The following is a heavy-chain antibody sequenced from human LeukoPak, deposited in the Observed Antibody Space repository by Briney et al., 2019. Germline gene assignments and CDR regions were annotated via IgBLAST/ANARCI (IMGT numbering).Heavy chain of an antibody. D-gene: IGHD3-22*01. CDR1: GGTFSSYA. CDR2: IIPIFGIA. CDR3: ARGNYYDSSGTFDY. Sequence: SVKVSCKASGGTFSSYAISWVRQAPGQGLEWMERIIPIFGIANYAQKFQGRVTITAGKSTSTAYMELSSLRSEDTAVYYCARGNYYDSSGTFDYWGQGTLVTVSS. J-gene: IGHJ4*02. V-gene: IGHV1-69*04.